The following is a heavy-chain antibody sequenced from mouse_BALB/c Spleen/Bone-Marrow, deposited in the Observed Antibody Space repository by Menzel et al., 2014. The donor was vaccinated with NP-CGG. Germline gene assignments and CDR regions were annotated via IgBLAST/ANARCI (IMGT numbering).Heavy chain of an antibody. V-gene: IGHV14-3*02. J-gene: IGHJ4*01. Sequence: VQLQQSGAELVKPGVSVKLSCTASGFNIKDTYMHWVKQRPEQGLEWIGRIDPANGNTKYDPKFQGKATITADTSSNSTYLQLSSLTSENTAVYYCTRGYGNYALYYYAMVYWGQGTSVTVST. D-gene: IGHD2-10*02. CDR1: GFNIKDTY. CDR2: IDPANGNT. CDR3: TRGYGNYALYYYAMVY.